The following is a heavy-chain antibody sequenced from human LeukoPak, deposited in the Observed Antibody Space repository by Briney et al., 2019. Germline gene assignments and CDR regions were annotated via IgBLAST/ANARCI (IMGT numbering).Heavy chain of an antibody. CDR2: INHSGST. V-gene: IGHV4-34*01. J-gene: IGHJ4*02. CDR1: GGSFSGYY. Sequence: SETLSLTCAVYGGSFSGYYWSWIRQPPGKGLEWIGEINHSGSTNYNPSLKSRVTISRDTSKNEFSLKLSSVTAADTAVYYCARVGYSGYVDYWGQGTLVTVSS. D-gene: IGHD5-12*01. CDR3: ARVGYSGYVDY.